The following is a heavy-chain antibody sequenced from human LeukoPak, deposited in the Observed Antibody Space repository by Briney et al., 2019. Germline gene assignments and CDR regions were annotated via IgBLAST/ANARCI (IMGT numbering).Heavy chain of an antibody. CDR1: GGSVSNYY. CDR2: IYYSWTT. J-gene: IGHJ6*03. CDR3: ARGSSGWSGGYYYYYMDV. Sequence: PSETLSLTCTVSGGSVSNYYWNWIRQPPGKGLEWIGYIYYSWTTNYNPSLKNRVSMSVDTSKNQFSLKLSSVTDADTAVYYCARGSSGWSGGYYYYYMDVWGKGTTVNISS. D-gene: IGHD6-19*01. V-gene: IGHV4-59*02.